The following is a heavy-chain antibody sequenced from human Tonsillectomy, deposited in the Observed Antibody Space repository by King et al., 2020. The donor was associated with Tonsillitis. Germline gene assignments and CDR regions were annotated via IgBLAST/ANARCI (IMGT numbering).Heavy chain of an antibody. CDR3: ARDFLLVGRTHYIDY. J-gene: IGHJ4*02. D-gene: IGHD1-26*01. Sequence: EVQLVESGGGLVKPGGSLRLSCAASGFTFSSYSMNWVRQAPGKGLEWVSSISSSSSYIYYADSVKGRFTISRDNAKNSLYLQMNSLRAEDTAVYYCARDFLLVGRTHYIDYWGQGTLVTVSS. CDR1: GFTFSSYS. CDR2: ISSSSSYI. V-gene: IGHV3-21*06.